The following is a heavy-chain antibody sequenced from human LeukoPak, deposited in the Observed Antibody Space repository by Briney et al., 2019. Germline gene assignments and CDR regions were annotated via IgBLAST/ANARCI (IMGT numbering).Heavy chain of an antibody. CDR1: AFTFGRYA. Sequence: GGSLRLSCAASAFTFGRYAMSWVRQAPGKGLEWVSAISGSGGSTYYADSVKGRLTISRDNSKNTLYLQMNSLRAEDTAVYYCASHPLYSSGSLDYWGQGTLVTVSS. J-gene: IGHJ4*02. CDR3: ASHPLYSSGSLDY. CDR2: ISGSGGST. V-gene: IGHV3-23*01. D-gene: IGHD6-19*01.